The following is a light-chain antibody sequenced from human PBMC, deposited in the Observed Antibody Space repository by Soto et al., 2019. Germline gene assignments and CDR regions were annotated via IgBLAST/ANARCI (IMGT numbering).Light chain of an antibody. CDR1: QSINTY. Sequence: ETVLTQSPATLSLSPGERATLSCRASQSINTYLAWYQQKPGQAPRLLIYDASNRATGIPARFSGSGSGTDFTLPISSLVREDFAVYYCQQRFTWPSFGPGTKVDVK. CDR2: DAS. V-gene: IGKV3-11*01. J-gene: IGKJ3*01. CDR3: QQRFTWPS.